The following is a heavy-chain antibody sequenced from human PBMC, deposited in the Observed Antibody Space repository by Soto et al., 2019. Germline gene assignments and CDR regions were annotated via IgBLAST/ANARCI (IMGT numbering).Heavy chain of an antibody. D-gene: IGHD6-19*01. Sequence: SVPTLVSPTQTLTLTCTFSGFALSTSGMCVSWIRQPPGEALEWLALINWADDKYYSTSLKTRLTISKDTSKNQVVLTMTNMDPVDTATYYCARTLRPYSSGWCRDREFDYWGQGTLVTVSS. J-gene: IGHJ4*02. CDR2: INWADDK. V-gene: IGHV2-70*01. CDR3: ARTLRPYSSGWCRDREFDY. CDR1: GFALSTSGMC.